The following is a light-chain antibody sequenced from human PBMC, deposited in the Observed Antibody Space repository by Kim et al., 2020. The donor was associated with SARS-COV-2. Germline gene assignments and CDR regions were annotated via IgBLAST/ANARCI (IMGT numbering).Light chain of an antibody. Sequence: DVVMTQSPLSLPVTLGQPASISCRSSRSLVYSDGNTYLNWFQQRPGQSPRRLVYYVSNRDSGVPDRFSGSGSGTDFTLKISRVEAEDVGVYYWMQGTHWTAFTFGQGTKLEI. CDR2: YVS. J-gene: IGKJ2*01. CDR3: MQGTHWTAFT. V-gene: IGKV2-30*01. CDR1: RSLVYSDGNTY.